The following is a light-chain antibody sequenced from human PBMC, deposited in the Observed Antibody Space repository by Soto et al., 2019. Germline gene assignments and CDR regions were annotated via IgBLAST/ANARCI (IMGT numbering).Light chain of an antibody. J-gene: IGLJ1*01. Sequence: QSVLAQPPSVSGAPGQRATISCTWSSANIGAAYNVDWYQQLPGTAPKLLIYGNNNRPSGVPARFSGSKSGTSASLAIAGIQAEDEGDYYCQYYDSSLSGYVFGTGTKVTVL. CDR1: SANIGAAYN. CDR2: GNN. CDR3: QYYDSSLSGYV. V-gene: IGLV1-40*01.